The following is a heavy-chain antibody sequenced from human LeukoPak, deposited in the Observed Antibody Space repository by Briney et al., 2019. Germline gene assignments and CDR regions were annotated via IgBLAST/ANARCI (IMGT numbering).Heavy chain of an antibody. V-gene: IGHV3-7*01. CDR3: TRKGSQWDFLVDY. CDR2: IKQDGSEK. Sequence: SGGSLRLSCAASGFTFSSHWMYWVRQAPGKGLEWVANIKQDGSEKYYVDSLKGRFTISRDNAKNSLFLQMNSLRAEDTAVYYCTRKGSQWDFLVDYWGQGTRVAVSP. J-gene: IGHJ4*02. D-gene: IGHD2/OR15-2a*01. CDR1: GFTFSSHW.